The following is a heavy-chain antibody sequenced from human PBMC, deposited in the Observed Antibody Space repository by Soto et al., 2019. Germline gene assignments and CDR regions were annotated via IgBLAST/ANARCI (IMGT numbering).Heavy chain of an antibody. J-gene: IGHJ4*02. CDR1: GFTFSSYS. Sequence: EVQLVESGGGLVKPGGSLRVSCAASGFTFSSYSMNWVRQAPGKGLEWVSSISSSSSYIYYADSVKGRFTISRDNAKNSLYLQMNSLRAEDTAVYYCARVLLHVGYDYWGEGTLVTVSS. D-gene: IGHD1-26*01. CDR2: ISSSSSYI. V-gene: IGHV3-21*01. CDR3: ARVLLHVGYDY.